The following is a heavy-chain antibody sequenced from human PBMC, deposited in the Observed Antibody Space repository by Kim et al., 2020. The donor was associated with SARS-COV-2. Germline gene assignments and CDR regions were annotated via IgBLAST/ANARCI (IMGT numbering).Heavy chain of an antibody. D-gene: IGHD6-13*01. CDR3: ARDRSSSWYDGDWFDP. J-gene: IGHJ5*02. CDR2: ISSSSSYI. CDR1: GFTFSSYS. Sequence: GGSLRLSCAASGFTFSSYSMNWVRQAPGKGLEWVSSISSSSSYIYYADSVKGRFTISRDNAKNSLYLQMNSLRAEDTAVYYCARDRSSSWYDGDWFDPWGQGTLVTVSS. V-gene: IGHV3-21*01.